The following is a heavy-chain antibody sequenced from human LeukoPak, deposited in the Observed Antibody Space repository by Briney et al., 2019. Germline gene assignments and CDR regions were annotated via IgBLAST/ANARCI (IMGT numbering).Heavy chain of an antibody. CDR3: AKLGGQWLVNFYDY. V-gene: IGHV3-43D*03. Sequence: GGSLRLSCAASGFTFDDSAMHWVRQSPGKGLEWVSLISWDGADTYYADSVKGRFTISRDNSKNTLYLQMNSLRAEDTAVYYCAKLGGQWLVNFYDYWGQGTLVTVSS. CDR1: GFTFDDSA. J-gene: IGHJ4*02. CDR2: ISWDGADT. D-gene: IGHD6-19*01.